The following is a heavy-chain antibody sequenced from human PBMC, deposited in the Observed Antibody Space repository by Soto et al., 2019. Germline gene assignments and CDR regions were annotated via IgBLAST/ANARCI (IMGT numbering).Heavy chain of an antibody. J-gene: IGHJ4*02. D-gene: IGHD2-15*01. Sequence: QVQLVQSGAEVKKPGPSVKVSCKASGYTFTGYYTHWLRQAPEQGLEWLGWINPNSGCSNYAQKFQGWVTMTRVTSISTAYMELIRLTSDDTAAYHCVRGDGYCNEGGCYYFDYGGQGTLVIVSS. CDR3: VRGDGYCNEGGCYYFDY. CDR1: GYTFTGYY. V-gene: IGHV1-2*04. CDR2: INPNSGCS.